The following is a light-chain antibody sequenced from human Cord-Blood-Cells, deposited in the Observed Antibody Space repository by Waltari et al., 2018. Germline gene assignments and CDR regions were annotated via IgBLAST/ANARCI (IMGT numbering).Light chain of an antibody. CDR2: YKSDSDK. Sequence: QAVLTQPASLPASPRAYASFTCTLLSGIHVGTSRFYWYQQKPGCPPQYLLRYKSDSDKQQGSGVPSRFSGSKDASANAGILLISGLQSEDEADYYCMIWHSSAWVFGGGTKLTVL. CDR3: MIWHSSAWV. V-gene: IGLV5-45*01. CDR1: SGIHVGTSR. J-gene: IGLJ3*02.